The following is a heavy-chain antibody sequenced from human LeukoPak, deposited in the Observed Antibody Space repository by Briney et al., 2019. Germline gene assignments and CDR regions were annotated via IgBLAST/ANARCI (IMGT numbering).Heavy chain of an antibody. D-gene: IGHD6-13*01. J-gene: IGHJ6*03. V-gene: IGHV3-20*04. CDR2: INWNGGST. CDR3: ARLAAAGYYYYYYMDV. CDR1: GFTFDDYG. Sequence: GGSLRLSCAASGFTFDDYGMSWVRQAPGKGLEWVSGINWNGGSTVYADSVKGRFTISRDNAKSSLYLQMNSLRAEDTALYYCARLAAAGYYYYYYMDVWGKGTTVTVSS.